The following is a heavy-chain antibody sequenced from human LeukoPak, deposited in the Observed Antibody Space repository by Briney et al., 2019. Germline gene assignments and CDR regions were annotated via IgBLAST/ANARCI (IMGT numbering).Heavy chain of an antibody. CDR3: AATGYDFWSGYMNPDYYYYMDV. CDR2: IYYSGST. V-gene: IGHV4-59*01. D-gene: IGHD3-3*01. CDR1: GGSFSGYY. Sequence: PSETLSLTCAVYGGSFSGYYWSWIRQPPGKGLEWIGYIYYSGSTNYNPSLKSRVTISVDTSKNQFSLKLSSVTAADTAVYYCAATGYDFWSGYMNPDYYYYMDVWGKGTTVTVSS. J-gene: IGHJ6*03.